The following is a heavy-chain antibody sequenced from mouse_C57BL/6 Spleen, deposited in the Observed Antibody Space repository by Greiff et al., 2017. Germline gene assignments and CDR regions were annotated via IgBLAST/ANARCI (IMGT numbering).Heavy chain of an antibody. D-gene: IGHD2-1*01. V-gene: IGHV1-64*01. J-gene: IGHJ3*01. CDR2: IHPNSGST. CDR3: AREYYGNYGWFAY. CDR1: GYTFTSYW. Sequence: VQLQQPGAELVKPGASVKLSCKASGYTFTSYWMHWVKQRPGQGLEWIGMIHPNSGSTNYNEKFKSKATLTVDKSSSTAYMQLSSLTSEDSAVYYCAREYYGNYGWFAYWGQGTLVTVSA.